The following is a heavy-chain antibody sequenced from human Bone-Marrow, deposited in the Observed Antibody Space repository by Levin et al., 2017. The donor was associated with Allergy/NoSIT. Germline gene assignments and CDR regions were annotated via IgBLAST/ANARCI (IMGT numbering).Heavy chain of an antibody. CDR2: ISGNGNDE. Sequence: GGSLRLSCRASGFSLSGHAMSWVRQAPGKGLNWVSAISGNGNDEYYADSVKGRFTVSRDTSGNTVFLQMDSLSAEDTAVYYCARHFGRKNWFDPWGQGTLVVVSS. J-gene: IGHJ5*02. D-gene: IGHD3-10*01. CDR3: ARHFGRKNWFDP. CDR1: GFSLSGHA. V-gene: IGHV3-23*01.